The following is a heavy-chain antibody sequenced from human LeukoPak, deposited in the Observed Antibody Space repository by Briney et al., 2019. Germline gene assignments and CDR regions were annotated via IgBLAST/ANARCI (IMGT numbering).Heavy chain of an antibody. CDR3: ATGYHSSGSLPIFYYYYYGMDV. V-gene: IGHV1-24*01. Sequence: ASVKVSCKVSGYTLTELSMHWVRQAPGKGLEWMGGFDPEDGETIYAQKFQGRVTMTEDTSTDTAYMELSSLRSEDTAVYYCATGYHSSGSLPIFYYYYYGMDVWGQGTTVTVSS. D-gene: IGHD3-22*01. CDR1: GYTLTELS. CDR2: FDPEDGET. J-gene: IGHJ6*02.